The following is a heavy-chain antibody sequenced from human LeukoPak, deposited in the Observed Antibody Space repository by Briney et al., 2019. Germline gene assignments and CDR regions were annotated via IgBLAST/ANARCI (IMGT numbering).Heavy chain of an antibody. Sequence: PRGSLRLSCVVSGFTLSSRWMMWVRQAPGKGLEWVSTISGSGGSTYYADSVKGRFTISRDNSKSTLYLQMNSLRAEDTAVFYCAKVQSVGPTDGSIDYWGQGTLVTVSS. CDR3: AKVQSVGPTDGSIDY. CDR2: ISGSGGST. V-gene: IGHV3-23*01. D-gene: IGHD1-26*01. CDR1: GFTLSSRW. J-gene: IGHJ4*02.